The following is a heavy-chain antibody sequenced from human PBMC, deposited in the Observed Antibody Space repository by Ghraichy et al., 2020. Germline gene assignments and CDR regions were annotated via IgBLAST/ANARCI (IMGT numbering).Heavy chain of an antibody. CDR2: VYYTGTT. CDR1: GESFSYYY. D-gene: IGHD1-26*01. Sequence: SETLSLTCAVYGESFSYYYWSWIRQPPGKGLEWIGEVYYTGTTNYDPSLKSRVTISVDTSRNQFSMKLNSGTAADTAMYYCARDGWSTPFHHWGQGTLVTVSS. V-gene: IGHV4-34*01. CDR3: ARDGWSTPFHH. J-gene: IGHJ1*01.